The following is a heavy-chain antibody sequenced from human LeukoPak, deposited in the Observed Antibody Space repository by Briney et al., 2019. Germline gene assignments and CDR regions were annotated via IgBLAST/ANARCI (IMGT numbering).Heavy chain of an antibody. J-gene: IGHJ4*02. D-gene: IGHD5-18*01. V-gene: IGHV4-59*01. Sequence: SETLSLTCTVSGGFINSYYWSWIRQPPGKGLEWIGYIYYSGSTNYNPSLKSRVTISVDTSKNQFSLKLSSVTAADTAVYYCARAGYSFGLDYWGQGTLVTVSS. CDR1: GGFINSYY. CDR2: IYYSGST. CDR3: ARAGYSFGLDY.